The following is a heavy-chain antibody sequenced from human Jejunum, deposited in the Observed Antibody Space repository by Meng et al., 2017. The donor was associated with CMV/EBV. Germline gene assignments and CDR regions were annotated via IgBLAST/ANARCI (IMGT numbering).Heavy chain of an antibody. J-gene: IGHJ4*02. CDR3: ARGRVTYSSASSVGY. D-gene: IGHD3-10*01. CDR1: GYPFISYG. Sequence: QLVQSGAEVKKPGASVKGSCKASGYPFISYGISWVRQAPGQGLEWMGWISGYNGNTNYAQNLQGRVTMTTDTSTSTAYMELRSLRSDDTAVYYCARGRVTYSSASSVGYWGQGTLVTVSS. V-gene: IGHV1-18*01. CDR2: ISGYNGNT.